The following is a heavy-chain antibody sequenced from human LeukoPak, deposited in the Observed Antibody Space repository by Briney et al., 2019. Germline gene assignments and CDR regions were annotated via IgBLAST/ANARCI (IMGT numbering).Heavy chain of an antibody. CDR2: IHYSPGYT. CDR1: GFTFSSYA. Sequence: GGSLRLSCAASGFTFSSYAMSWVRQAPGKGLEWVSHIHYSPGYTYYADSVKGRFTISRDNSKNTLYLQMNSLRAEDTAVYYFAKGYSGAWYDFDSWGQGTLVTVSS. CDR3: AKGYSGAWYDFDS. D-gene: IGHD6-19*01. J-gene: IGHJ4*02. V-gene: IGHV3-23*01.